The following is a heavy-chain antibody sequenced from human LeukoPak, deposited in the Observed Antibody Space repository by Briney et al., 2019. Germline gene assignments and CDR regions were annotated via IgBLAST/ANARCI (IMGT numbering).Heavy chain of an antibody. CDR1: GFTFSFYS. Sequence: GGSRRLSCAASGFTFSFYSMNWVRQAPGKGLEWVSYISSSSSTIYYADSVKGRFTISRDNAKNSLYLQMNSLRDEDTAVYYCAREPSGDFDYWGQGTLVTVSS. CDR2: ISSSSSTI. CDR3: AREPSGDFDY. D-gene: IGHD7-27*01. J-gene: IGHJ4*02. V-gene: IGHV3-48*02.